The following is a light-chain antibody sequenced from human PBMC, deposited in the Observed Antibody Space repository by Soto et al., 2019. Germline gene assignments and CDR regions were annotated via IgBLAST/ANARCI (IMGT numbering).Light chain of an antibody. CDR2: GAS. CDR1: QSVSSNY. J-gene: IGKJ2*01. V-gene: IGKV3-20*01. Sequence: EIVLTQSPDTLSLSPGERATLSCRASQSVSSNYLAWYQQKPGQAPRLLIYGASSRATGIPDRFSGSGSGTDFALTISGLEPEDFAVFYCQQYGSSPYTFGQGTKLEIK. CDR3: QQYGSSPYT.